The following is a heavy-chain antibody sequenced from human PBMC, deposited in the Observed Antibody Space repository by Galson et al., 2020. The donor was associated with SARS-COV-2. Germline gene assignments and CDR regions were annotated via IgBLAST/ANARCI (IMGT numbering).Heavy chain of an antibody. CDR3: ARDRQTTVVQYYFDS. Sequence: GGSLRLSCAASGFTFRSYWMSWVRQAPGKGLEWVANIKEDGSETHYVDSVKGRFTISRDNAKNSLYLQMNSLRAEDTAVYYCARDRQTTVVQYYFDSWGQGTLVTVSS. J-gene: IGHJ4*02. D-gene: IGHD4-17*01. CDR1: GFTFRSYW. CDR2: IKEDGSET. V-gene: IGHV3-7*03.